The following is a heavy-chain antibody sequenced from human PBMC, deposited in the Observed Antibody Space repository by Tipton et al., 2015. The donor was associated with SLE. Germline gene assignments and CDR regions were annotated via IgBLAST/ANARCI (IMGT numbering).Heavy chain of an antibody. J-gene: IGHJ4*02. Sequence: GSLRLSCVASGFNFGVYWMHWVRQAPGKGLVWVSRIKNDGTMTDYADSVRGRFTVSRDNAKNTLYLQMNSLRAEDTAVYFCARTDYVDYWGQGTQVTVSS. CDR3: ARTDYVDY. V-gene: IGHV3-74*01. CDR2: IKNDGTMT. CDR1: GFNFGVYW.